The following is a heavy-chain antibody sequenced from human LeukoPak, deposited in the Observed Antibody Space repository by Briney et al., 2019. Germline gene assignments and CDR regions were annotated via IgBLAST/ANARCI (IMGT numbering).Heavy chain of an antibody. J-gene: IGHJ6*04. V-gene: IGHV3-49*04. CDR3: TRVRGIAAAGTFYYYGMDV. CDR2: IRSKAYGGTT. CDR1: GFTFSSYG. Sequence: GSLRLSCAASGFTFSSYGMHWVRQAPGKGLEWVGFIRSKAYGGTTGYAASVKGRFTISRDDSKSIAYLQMNSLKTEDTAVYYCTRVRGIAAAGTFYYYGMDVWGKGTTVTVSS. D-gene: IGHD6-13*01.